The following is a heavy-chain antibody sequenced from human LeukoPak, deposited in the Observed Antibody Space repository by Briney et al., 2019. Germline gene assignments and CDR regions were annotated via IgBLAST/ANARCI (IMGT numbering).Heavy chain of an antibody. CDR3: GSSWNSGNFWY. CDR2: TYYRSKWYD. V-gene: IGHV6-1*01. J-gene: IGHJ4*02. D-gene: IGHD1-26*01. CDR1: GDTVPTNSGV. Sequence: SHPLSLTCAISGDTVPTNSGVWKWIRQSPSRGLEWLERTYYRSKWYDDYAVSVRSRITINQDTSKNQFSLQLTAVTAEDSAVYDCGSSWNSGNFWYWGQGTLVTVSS.